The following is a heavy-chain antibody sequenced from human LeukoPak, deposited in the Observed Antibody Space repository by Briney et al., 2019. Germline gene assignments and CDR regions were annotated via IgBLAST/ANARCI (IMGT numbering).Heavy chain of an antibody. CDR2: ISAYNGNT. CDR3: ARDLFHPSSTGFEY. CDR1: GYSFTSYG. J-gene: IGHJ4*02. Sequence: SEKVSSKASGYSFTSYGISWVRQAPGQGLEWMGWISAYNGNTNYAQKLQGRVTMSTDTSTSTAYMELRSLRSDDTAVYYCARDLFHPSSTGFEYWGKGTLVTVSS. V-gene: IGHV1-18*01. D-gene: IGHD3-10*01.